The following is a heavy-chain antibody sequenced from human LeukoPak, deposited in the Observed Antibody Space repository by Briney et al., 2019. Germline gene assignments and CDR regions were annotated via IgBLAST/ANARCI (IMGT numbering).Heavy chain of an antibody. CDR3: ARGRLSTSTWLTGY. CDR1: GFTFDNYA. V-gene: IGHV3-23*01. J-gene: IGHJ4*02. D-gene: IGHD6-13*01. Sequence: GGSLRLCCTISGFTFDNYAMSWVRQIPGKGLEWVSGISPGGEHVFYADSVRGRFTISRDNAKTTVYLQMNGLRAEDTAVYYCARGRLSTSTWLTGYWGQGTLVTVSS. CDR2: ISPGGEHV.